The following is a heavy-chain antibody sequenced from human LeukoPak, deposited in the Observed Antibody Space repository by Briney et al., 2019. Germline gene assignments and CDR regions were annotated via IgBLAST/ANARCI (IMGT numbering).Heavy chain of an antibody. CDR1: GFTFSSYA. Sequence: PGGSLRLSCAASGFTFSSYAVSWVRQAPGKGLEWVSALSTSGGVTHYADSLKGRFTISRDKSKNTLYLQMNSLRADDTAVYYRAKSRSGWGDFDIWGQGTMVTVSS. D-gene: IGHD3-16*01. V-gene: IGHV3-23*01. CDR2: LSTSGGVT. CDR3: AKSRSGWGDFDI. J-gene: IGHJ3*02.